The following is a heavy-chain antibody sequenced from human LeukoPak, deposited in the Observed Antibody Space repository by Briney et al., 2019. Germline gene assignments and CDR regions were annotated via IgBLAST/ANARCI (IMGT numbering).Heavy chain of an antibody. Sequence: SETLSLTCTVSGGSISSYYWSWIRQPPAKGLEWIGYIYYSGSTNYNPSLKSRVTISVDTSKNQFSLKLSSVTAADTAVYYCARLNYSNQAFDPWGQGTLVAVSS. CDR2: IYYSGST. V-gene: IGHV4-59*08. CDR1: GGSISSYY. D-gene: IGHD4-11*01. CDR3: ARLNYSNQAFDP. J-gene: IGHJ5*02.